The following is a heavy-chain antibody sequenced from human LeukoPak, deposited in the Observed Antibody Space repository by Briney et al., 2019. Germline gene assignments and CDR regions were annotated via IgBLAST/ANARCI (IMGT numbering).Heavy chain of an antibody. Sequence: GGSLRLSCAASGFTFNSYWMHWVRQAPGKGLVWVSRINPDGRSTNYADSVTGRFTISRDNAKNTLYLQMNSLRAEDTAIYYCARVDGSGNSIFDYWGQGTLVPVSS. CDR3: ARVDGSGNSIFDY. D-gene: IGHD3-22*01. J-gene: IGHJ4*02. CDR1: GFTFNSYW. CDR2: INPDGRST. V-gene: IGHV3-74*01.